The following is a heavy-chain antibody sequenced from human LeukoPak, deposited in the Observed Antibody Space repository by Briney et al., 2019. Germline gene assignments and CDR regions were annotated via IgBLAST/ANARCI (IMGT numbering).Heavy chain of an antibody. J-gene: IGHJ2*01. CDR2: INHSGYT. CDR1: GESFSGHF. D-gene: IGHD3-10*01. V-gene: IGHV4-34*01. CDR3: ARIWPDL. Sequence: SETLSLTCAVYGESFSGHFWSWIRQPPGKGLEWIGEINHSGYTNYNPSLKSRVTISVDTSRKQFSLRLNSVTAADTAVYYCARIWPDLWGRGTLVTVSS.